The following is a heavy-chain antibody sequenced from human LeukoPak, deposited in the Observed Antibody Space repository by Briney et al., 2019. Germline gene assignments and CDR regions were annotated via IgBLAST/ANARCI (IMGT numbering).Heavy chain of an antibody. D-gene: IGHD3-22*01. CDR1: GFTVSSNF. CDR2: IYSRGGT. J-gene: IGHJ4*02. Sequence: GSLRLSCAASGFTVSSNFMSWVRQAPGKGLECVSVIYSRGGTYYADSVQGRFTISRDASKNTLFLQMNSLRADDTAVYYCARKTDSSGSGDYWGQGTLVTVSS. V-gene: IGHV3-53*01. CDR3: ARKTDSSGSGDY.